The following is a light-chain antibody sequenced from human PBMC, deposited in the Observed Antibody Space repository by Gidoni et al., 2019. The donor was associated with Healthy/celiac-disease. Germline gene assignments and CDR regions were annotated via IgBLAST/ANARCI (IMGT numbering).Light chain of an antibody. V-gene: IGLV2-14*01. Sequence: QSALTQPASVSGSPGQSTTISCTGTSSDVGGYNYVSWYQPPPGQAPKLMLYEVSNTPPVVSHRVSGSKSGNTASLTIAWLQAEDEADYYCSSYTSSSILYVFGTGTKVTV. CDR1: SSDVGGYNY. CDR2: EVS. J-gene: IGLJ1*01. CDR3: SSYTSSSILYV.